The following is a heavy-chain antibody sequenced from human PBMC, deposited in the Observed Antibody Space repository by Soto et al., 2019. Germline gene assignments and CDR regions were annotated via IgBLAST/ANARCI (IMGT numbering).Heavy chain of an antibody. CDR2: ISYDGSNK. CDR1: GFTFSSYV. Sequence: QVQLVESGGGVVQPGRSLRLSCAASGFTFSSYVMHWVRQAPGKGLEWVAVISYDGSNKYYADSVKGRFTISRDNSKNTLYLEMNRLRAEDTAVYYCAKDGLGYYYCSGYYYGMDVWGQGTKVTVSS. V-gene: IGHV3-30*18. J-gene: IGHJ6*02. CDR3: AKDGLGYYYCSGYYYGMDV. D-gene: IGHD3-10*01.